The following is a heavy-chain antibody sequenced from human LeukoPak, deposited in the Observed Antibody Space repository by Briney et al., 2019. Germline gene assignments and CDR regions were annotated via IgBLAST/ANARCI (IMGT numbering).Heavy chain of an antibody. CDR1: GGSISSSNW. Sequence: SETLSLTCAVSGGSISSSNWWSWVRQPPGKGLEWIGEIYHSGSTNYNPSLKSVVTISVDKSKNQFSLKLSSVTAADTAVYYCAREVQLWFGHAFDIWGQGTMVTVSS. V-gene: IGHV4-4*02. D-gene: IGHD5-18*01. J-gene: IGHJ3*02. CDR2: IYHSGST. CDR3: AREVQLWFGHAFDI.